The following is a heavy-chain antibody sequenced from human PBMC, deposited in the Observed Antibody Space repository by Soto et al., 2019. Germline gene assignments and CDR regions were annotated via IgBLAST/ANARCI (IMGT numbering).Heavy chain of an antibody. CDR2: IYWNDDE. D-gene: IGHD1-26*01. V-gene: IGHV2-5*01. CDR3: AHRRYSGSYFFPFDY. J-gene: IGHJ4*02. Sequence: SGPTLVNPTPPLTLTCTFSGFSLSTSGVGVGWIRQPPGKALEWLALIYWNDDERYSPSLKSRLTISKDTSKNQVVLTMTNMDPVDTATYYCAHRRYSGSYFFPFDYWGQGTLVTVSS. CDR1: GFSLSTSGVG.